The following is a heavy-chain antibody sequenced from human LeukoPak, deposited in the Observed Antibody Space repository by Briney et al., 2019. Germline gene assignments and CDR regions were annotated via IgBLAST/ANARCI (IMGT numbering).Heavy chain of an antibody. CDR2: ISNDGSNE. CDR3: AKDGYCSTTSCYPYHLDY. J-gene: IGHJ4*02. V-gene: IGHV3-30*18. CDR1: GFTFRHYA. D-gene: IGHD2-2*03. Sequence: GGSLTLTCAASGFTFRHYAWHWVRQAPGKGLEWVALISNDGSNEYYADSVKGRFTISRDSSKNTLDLQINSLSAEDTAVYYCAKDGYCSTTSCYPYHLDYWGLGTLVTVSS.